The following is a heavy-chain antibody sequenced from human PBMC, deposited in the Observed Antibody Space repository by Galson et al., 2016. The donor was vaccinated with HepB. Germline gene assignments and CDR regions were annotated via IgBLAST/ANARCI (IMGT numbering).Heavy chain of an antibody. J-gene: IGHJ4*02. D-gene: IGHD3-22*01. CDR3: AREGPYLNSGYYYGFDY. V-gene: IGHV3-23*01. Sequence: SLRLSCAASEFTFNNHPMSWVRQAPGRGLEWVSTISGSGIITSYADSVKGRFTISRDSSTNTLYLQMNSLRAEDTAVYYCAREGPYLNSGYYYGFDYWGQGTQVTVSS. CDR2: ISGSGIIT. CDR1: EFTFNNHP.